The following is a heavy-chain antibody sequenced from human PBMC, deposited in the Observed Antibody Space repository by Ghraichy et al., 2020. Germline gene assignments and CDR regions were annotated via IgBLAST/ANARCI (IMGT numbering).Heavy chain of an antibody. CDR2: IWYDGSNK. D-gene: IGHD3-10*01. V-gene: IGHV3-33*01. Sequence: GGSLRLSCAASGFTFSSYGMHWVRQAPGKGLEWVAVIWYDGSNKYYADSVKGRFTISRDNSKNTLYLQMNSLRAEDTAVYYCARDGITMVRGVTSAYNWFDPWGQGTLVTVSS. CDR3: ARDGITMVRGVTSAYNWFDP. J-gene: IGHJ5*02. CDR1: GFTFSSYG.